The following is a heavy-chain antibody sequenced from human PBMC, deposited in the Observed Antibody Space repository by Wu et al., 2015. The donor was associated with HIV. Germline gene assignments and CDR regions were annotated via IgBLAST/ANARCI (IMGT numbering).Heavy chain of an antibody. V-gene: IGHV1-69*13. Sequence: QVQLVQSGAEVKKPGSSVKVSCKASGGTFSSYAISWVRQAPGQGLEWMGRIIPIFGTANYAQKFQGRVTITADESTSTAYMELSSLRSEDTAVYYCARSSKYCSSTSCYFDYVGPGNPGPPSPQ. CDR2: IIPIFGTA. D-gene: IGHD2-2*01. CDR1: GGTFSSYA. CDR3: ARSSKYCSSTSCYFDY. J-gene: IGHJ4*02.